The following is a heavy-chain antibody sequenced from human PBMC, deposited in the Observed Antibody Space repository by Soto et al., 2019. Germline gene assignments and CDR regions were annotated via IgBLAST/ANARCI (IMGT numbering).Heavy chain of an antibody. V-gene: IGHV4-34*01. Sequence: QVQLQQWGAGLLKPSETLSLTCAVYSGSVSSGNYYWSWIRQPPGKGLEWIGEMSHRGGTHFNPSLKSRVTISVDTSKNHFSLKMSSVTAADTALYYCARVERGTATTVVDAFDIWGPGTMVTVSS. D-gene: IGHD1-1*01. CDR3: ARVERGTATTVVDAFDI. CDR1: SGSVSSGNYY. CDR2: MSHRGGT. J-gene: IGHJ3*02.